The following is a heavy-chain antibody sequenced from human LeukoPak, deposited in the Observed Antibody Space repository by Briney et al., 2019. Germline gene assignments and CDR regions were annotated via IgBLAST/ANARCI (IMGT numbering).Heavy chain of an antibody. V-gene: IGHV6-1*01. Sequence: SQTLSLTCAISGDSVSSNSAAWNWIRQSPSRGLEWLGRTYYRSKWYNDYAVSVKSRITINPDTSKNQFSLQLNSVTPEDTAVYYCAREGHYGSGSYYHYYYYGMDVWGKGTTVTVSS. CDR2: TYYRSKWYN. CDR1: GDSVSSNSAA. CDR3: AREGHYGSGSYYHYYYYGMDV. J-gene: IGHJ6*04. D-gene: IGHD3-10*01.